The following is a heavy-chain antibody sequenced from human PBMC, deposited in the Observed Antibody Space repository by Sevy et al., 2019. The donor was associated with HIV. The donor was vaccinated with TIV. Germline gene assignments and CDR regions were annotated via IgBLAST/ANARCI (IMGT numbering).Heavy chain of an antibody. V-gene: IGHV1-18*01. Sequence: ASVKVSCKASGYTFTSYGISWVRQAPGQGLEWMGWISAYNGNTNYVQKLQGRVTMTTDTSTSTAYMEMRSLRSDDTAVYYCARHRLGGSYFPSADYWGQGTLVTVSS. CDR3: ARHRLGGSYFPSADY. D-gene: IGHD1-26*01. CDR1: GYTFTSYG. CDR2: ISAYNGNT. J-gene: IGHJ4*02.